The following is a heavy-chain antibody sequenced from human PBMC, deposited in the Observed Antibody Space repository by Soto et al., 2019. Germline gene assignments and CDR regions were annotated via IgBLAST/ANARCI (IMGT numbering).Heavy chain of an antibody. V-gene: IGHV1-18*01. J-gene: IGHJ3*02. D-gene: IGHD2-15*01. CDR2: ISPYSGYT. CDR3: ARDAVPLSGNSLALDI. CDR1: GYTFRRYG. Sequence: QVQLVQSGVEVKKPGTSAKVSCKASGYTFRRYGINWVRQPPGQGLEWMGWISPYSGYTSSAQTLQGRLTMTADITTSTAYMELRTLRSDDTAVYYCARDAVPLSGNSLALDIWGQGTMVTVSS.